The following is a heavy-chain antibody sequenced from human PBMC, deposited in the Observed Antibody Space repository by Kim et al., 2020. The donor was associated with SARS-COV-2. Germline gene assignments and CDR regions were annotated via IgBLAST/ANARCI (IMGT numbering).Heavy chain of an antibody. Sequence: SETLSLTCTVSGGSISSGGYYWSWIRQHPGKGLEWIGYIYYSGSTYYNPSLKGRVTIPVDTSKNQFSLKLSPVTAGETAVYYCASGTYSYGTDNYFDYWGQGTLVTVSS. CDR3: ASGTYSYGTDNYFDY. CDR2: IYYSGST. D-gene: IGHD5-18*01. V-gene: IGHV4-31*03. J-gene: IGHJ4*02. CDR1: GGSISSGGYY.